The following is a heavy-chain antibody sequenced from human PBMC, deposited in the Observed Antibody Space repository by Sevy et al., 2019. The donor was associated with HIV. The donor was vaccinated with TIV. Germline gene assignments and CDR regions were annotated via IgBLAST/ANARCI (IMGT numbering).Heavy chain of an antibody. J-gene: IGHJ4*02. CDR1: GFTFSSYS. CDR3: ARGGKNRGEGTLYYFDY. Sequence: GGSLRLSCAASGFTFSSYSMNWVRQAPGKGLEWVSYISSSSSTIYYADSVKGRFTISRDNAKNSLYLQMNSLRAEDTAVYDCARGGKNRGEGTLYYFDYWGQGTLVTVSS. D-gene: IGHD3-16*01. CDR2: ISSSSSTI. V-gene: IGHV3-48*01.